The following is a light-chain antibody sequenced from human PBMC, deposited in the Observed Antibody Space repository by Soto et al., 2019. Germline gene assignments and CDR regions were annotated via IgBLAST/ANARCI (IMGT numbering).Light chain of an antibody. CDR3: GTWDSSLSAYV. Sequence: QSVLTQPPSVSAAPGQKVTISCSGSNSNIGNNYVSWYQQPPGTAPKLLIYENNKRPSGIPDRFSGSKSVTSATLGITGLQTGDEADYYCGTWDSSLSAYVFGTGTKLTVL. J-gene: IGLJ1*01. CDR1: NSNIGNNY. CDR2: ENN. V-gene: IGLV1-51*02.